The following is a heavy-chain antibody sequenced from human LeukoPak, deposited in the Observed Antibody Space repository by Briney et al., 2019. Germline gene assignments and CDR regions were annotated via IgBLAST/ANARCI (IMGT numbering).Heavy chain of an antibody. CDR1: GFTFDDYA. V-gene: IGHV3-43D*04. J-gene: IGHJ6*03. CDR2: ISWDGGST. D-gene: IGHD3-3*01. CDR3: AKGNLESDYYYYMGV. Sequence: PGGSLRLSCAASGFTFDDYAMHWVRQAPGKGLEWVSLISWDGGSTYYADSVKGRFTISRDNSKNSLYLQMNSLRAEDTALYYCAKGNLESDYYYYMGVWGKGTTVTVSS.